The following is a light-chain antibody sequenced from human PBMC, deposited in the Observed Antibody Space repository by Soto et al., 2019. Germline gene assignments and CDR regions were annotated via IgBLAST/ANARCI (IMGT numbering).Light chain of an antibody. CDR2: AAS. Sequence: DIQMTQSPSSLSASVGDRVTITCRASQSISSYLNWYQQKPGKAPKLLIYAASSLQSGVPSRFSGSGSGTDFTLTISSLQPEDFATYYCPQSYSTPRTFGQWTKLEIK. CDR1: QSISSY. J-gene: IGKJ1*01. CDR3: PQSYSTPRT. V-gene: IGKV1-39*01.